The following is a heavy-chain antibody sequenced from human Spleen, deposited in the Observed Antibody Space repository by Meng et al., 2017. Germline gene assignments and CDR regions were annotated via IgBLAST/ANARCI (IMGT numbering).Heavy chain of an antibody. J-gene: IGHJ4*02. CDR1: GFTISSSY. CDR3: AKAGPDYYGSGSYPFDY. V-gene: IGHV3-23*01. CDR2: LSGGGFTT. D-gene: IGHD3-10*01. Sequence: GGSLRLSCAASGFTISSSYMTWVRQAPGKGLEWVSALSGGGFTTYYADSVKGRFAISRHNSKNTLYLQMNSLRAEDTAVYYCAKAGPDYYGSGSYPFDYWGQGTQVTVSS.